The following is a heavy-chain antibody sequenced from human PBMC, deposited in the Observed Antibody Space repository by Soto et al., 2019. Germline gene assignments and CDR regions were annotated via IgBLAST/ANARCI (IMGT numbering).Heavy chain of an antibody. CDR2: ILHIGDSA. CDR3: AKDSGYQLPDNYFYYGLDV. V-gene: IGHV3-23*01. D-gene: IGHD2-2*01. J-gene: IGHJ6*02. CDR1: GFSFSANA. Sequence: GGSLRLSCVASGFSFSANAMTWVRQAPGKGLEWVSSILHIGDSAYYADSVKGRFTISRDNSKSTLYLQMNSLRPEDTAVYYCAKDSGYQLPDNYFYYGLDVWGQGTTVTVSS.